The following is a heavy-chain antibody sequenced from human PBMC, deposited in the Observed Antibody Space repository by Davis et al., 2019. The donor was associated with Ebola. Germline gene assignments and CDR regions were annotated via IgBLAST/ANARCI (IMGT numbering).Heavy chain of an antibody. Sequence: ASVKVSCKASGYTFTSYDINWVRQATGQGLEWMGWISAYNGNTNYAQKLQGRVTMTTDTSTSTAYMELSSLRSEDTAVYYCARTSDEYCSGGSCYSWDYYYGMDVWGQGTTVTVSS. CDR3: ARTSDEYCSGGSCYSWDYYYGMDV. V-gene: IGHV1-18*01. CDR1: GYTFTSYD. CDR2: ISAYNGNT. J-gene: IGHJ6*02. D-gene: IGHD2-15*01.